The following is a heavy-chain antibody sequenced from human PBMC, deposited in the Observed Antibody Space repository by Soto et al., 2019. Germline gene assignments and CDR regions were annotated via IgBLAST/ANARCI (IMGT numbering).Heavy chain of an antibody. V-gene: IGHV4-30-4*01. CDR2: IYYSGST. D-gene: IGHD3-22*01. Sequence: QVQLQESGPGLVKPSQTLSLTCTVSGGSISSGDYYWSWIRQPPGKGLEWIGYIYYSGSTYYNPSLQGRVTITINPSKNQFSLKLSSVDAANPAVYYCARTYYYDSSGLLYWGQGTLVTVSS. J-gene: IGHJ4*02. CDR1: GGSISSGDYY. CDR3: ARTYYYDSSGLLY.